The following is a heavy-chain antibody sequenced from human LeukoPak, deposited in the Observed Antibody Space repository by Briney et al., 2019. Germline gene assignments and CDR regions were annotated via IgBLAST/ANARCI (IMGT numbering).Heavy chain of an antibody. CDR3: AREGVYFGNSAYYF. V-gene: IGHV4-4*07. Sequence: SETLSLTCTVSGDAISSYYWAWLRQPAGKGLEWIGRIYIRGTTNYNPSLKSRVTMSVDTSKNQFSLRLNSVTAADTAVYYCAREGVYFGNSAYYFWGQGTPVTVSS. D-gene: IGHD3-22*01. J-gene: IGHJ4*02. CDR2: IYIRGTT. CDR1: GDAISSYY.